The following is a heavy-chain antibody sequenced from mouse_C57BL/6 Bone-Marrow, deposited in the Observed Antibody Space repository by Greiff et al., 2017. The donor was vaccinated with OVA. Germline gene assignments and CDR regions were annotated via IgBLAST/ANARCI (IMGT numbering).Heavy chain of an antibody. V-gene: IGHV14-4*01. CDR1: GFNIKDDY. Sequence: VQLQQSGAELVRPGASVKLSCTASGFNIKDDYIPWVKQRPEQGLEWIGGIDPENGAPEYTAKFPGQATITADTSSNTAYLQLSRLTSEDTAVSSCTPYGPHEGFAYWGQGTLVTVSA. CDR3: TPYGPHEGFAY. J-gene: IGHJ3*01. D-gene: IGHD1-1*02. CDR2: IDPENGAP.